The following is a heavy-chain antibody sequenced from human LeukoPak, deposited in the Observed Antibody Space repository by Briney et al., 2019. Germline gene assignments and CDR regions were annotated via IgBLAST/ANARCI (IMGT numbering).Heavy chain of an antibody. CDR2: IGSSSSYI. V-gene: IGHV3-21*01. Sequence: PGGSLRLSCAASGFTLSSNYMSWLRQAPGKGLEWVSFIGSSSSYIYYADSVKGRFTISRDNAKNSLYLQMNSLRAEDTTVYYLARPLYVRSEYFHHWGQGTLVTVSS. CDR1: GFTLSSNY. CDR3: ARPLYVRSEYFHH. D-gene: IGHD3-16*01. J-gene: IGHJ1*01.